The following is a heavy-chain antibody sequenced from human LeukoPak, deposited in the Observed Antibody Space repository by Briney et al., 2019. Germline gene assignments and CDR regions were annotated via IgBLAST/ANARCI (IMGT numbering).Heavy chain of an antibody. V-gene: IGHV1-8*01. CDR3: ARTYYDYVWGSSLFDY. CDR2: MNPNSGNT. D-gene: IGHD3-16*01. J-gene: IGHJ4*02. Sequence: GASVKVSCKASGYTFTSYDIDWVRQATGQGLEWMGWMNPNSGNTGYAQKFQGRATMTRNTSISTAYMELSSLRSEDTAVYYCARTYYDYVWGSSLFDYWGQGTLVTVSS. CDR1: GYTFTSYD.